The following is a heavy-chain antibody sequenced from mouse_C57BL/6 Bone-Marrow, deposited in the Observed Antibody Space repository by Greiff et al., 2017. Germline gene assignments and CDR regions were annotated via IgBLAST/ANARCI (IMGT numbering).Heavy chain of an antibody. Sequence: QVQLQQPGAELVKPGASVKLSCKASGYTFTSYWMHWVKQRPGQGLEWIGMIHPNSGSTNYNEKFKSKATLTVDKSSSTAYMQLSSLTSEDSAVYYCARPLYYYGSSGFAYWGKGTLVTVSA. J-gene: IGHJ3*01. CDR2: IHPNSGST. CDR3: ARPLYYYGSSGFAY. D-gene: IGHD1-1*01. V-gene: IGHV1-64*01. CDR1: GYTFTSYW.